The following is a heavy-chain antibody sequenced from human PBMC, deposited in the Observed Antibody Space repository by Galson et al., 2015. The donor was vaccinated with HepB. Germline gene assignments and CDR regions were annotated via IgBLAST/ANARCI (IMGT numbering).Heavy chain of an antibody. CDR2: IIPIFGTA. CDR3: ARDIAAAGRFGSYYYGMDV. J-gene: IGHJ6*02. CDR1: GGTFSSYA. Sequence: SVKVSCKASGGTFSSYAISWVRQAPGQGLEWMGGIIPIFGTANYAQKFQGRVTITADESTSTAYMELSSLGSEDTAVYYCARDIAAAGRFGSYYYGMDVWGQGTTVTVSS. D-gene: IGHD6-13*01. V-gene: IGHV1-69*13.